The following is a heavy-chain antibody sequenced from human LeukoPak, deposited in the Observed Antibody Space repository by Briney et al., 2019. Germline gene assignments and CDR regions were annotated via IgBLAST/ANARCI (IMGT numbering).Heavy chain of an antibody. CDR1: GGSFSGYY. CDR3: ARVPAGIAARFNRFDP. Sequence: SETLSLTCAVYGGSFSGYYWSWIRQPPGKGLEWIGEINHSGSTNYNPSLKSRVTISVDTSKNQFSLKLSSVTAADTAVYYCARVPAGIAARFNRFDPWGQGTLVTVSS. CDR2: INHSGST. J-gene: IGHJ5*02. D-gene: IGHD6-6*01. V-gene: IGHV4-34*01.